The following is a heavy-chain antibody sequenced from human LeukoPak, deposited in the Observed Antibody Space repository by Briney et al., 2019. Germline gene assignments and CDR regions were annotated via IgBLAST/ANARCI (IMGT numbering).Heavy chain of an antibody. Sequence: GGSLRLSCAASGFTFSSYSMNWVRQAPGKGLEWVSYISSGSSTIYYSDSVKGRFTISRDDAKNSLYLQMNSLRAEDTAVYYCAREKLPDAFDIWGQGTMVTVSS. CDR3: AREKLPDAFDI. J-gene: IGHJ3*02. V-gene: IGHV3-48*01. D-gene: IGHD2-21*01. CDR1: GFTFSSYS. CDR2: ISSGSSTI.